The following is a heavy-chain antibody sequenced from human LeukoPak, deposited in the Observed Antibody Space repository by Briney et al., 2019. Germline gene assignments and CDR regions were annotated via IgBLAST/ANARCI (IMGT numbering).Heavy chain of an antibody. Sequence: ASVKVSCKASGGTFSSYAISWVRQAPGQGLEWMGGIIPIFGTANYAQKFQGRVTITADESTSTAYMELSSLRSEDTAVYYCARGSQNLWFGEFHPTRPRKYYYYGMDVWGKGTTVTVPS. D-gene: IGHD3-10*01. CDR2: IIPIFGTA. CDR1: GGTFSSYA. J-gene: IGHJ6*04. CDR3: ARGSQNLWFGEFHPTRPRKYYYYGMDV. V-gene: IGHV1-69*13.